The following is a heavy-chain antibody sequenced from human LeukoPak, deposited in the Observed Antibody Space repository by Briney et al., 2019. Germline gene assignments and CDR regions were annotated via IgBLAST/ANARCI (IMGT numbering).Heavy chain of an antibody. CDR3: AKSDNPWEPVNPFDY. Sequence: GGSLRLSCAASEFTFDDFSMNWVRQAPGTGLGWVSLITWDGGATYYADSVKGRFTISGDNSKNSLYLQMNSLRTEDTAVYYCAKSDNPWEPVNPFDYWGQGTLVTVSS. D-gene: IGHD1-26*01. V-gene: IGHV3-43*01. CDR2: ITWDGGAT. CDR1: EFTFDDFS. J-gene: IGHJ4*02.